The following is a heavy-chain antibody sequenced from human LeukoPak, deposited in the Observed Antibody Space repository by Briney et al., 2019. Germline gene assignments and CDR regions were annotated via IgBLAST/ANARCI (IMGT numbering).Heavy chain of an antibody. D-gene: IGHD3-10*01. J-gene: IGHJ4*02. CDR3: AKGGDDYGDY. Sequence: GGSLRLSCAASGFTFSTYAMNWVRQTPGKGLEWVSAISGGGDNTYYADSVKGRFTISRDNSKNTLYLQMHSLRAEDTAVYYCAKGGDDYGDYWGQGTLVTVSS. V-gene: IGHV3-23*01. CDR2: ISGGGDNT. CDR1: GFTFSTYA.